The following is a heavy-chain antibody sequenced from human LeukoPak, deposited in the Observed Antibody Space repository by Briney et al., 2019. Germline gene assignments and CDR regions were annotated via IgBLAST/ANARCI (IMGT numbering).Heavy chain of an antibody. CDR2: ISSSGST. CDR1: GGPISGYY. D-gene: IGHD3-10*01. V-gene: IGHV4-59*01. CDR3: VRGYGSGSYNYFDY. J-gene: IGHJ4*02. Sequence: SETLSLTCTVSGGPISGYYWNWIRQSPGKGLEWIGYISSSGSTNYNPSLKSRITISLDTSKDQFSLRLSSVTAADTAIYYCVRGYGSGSYNYFDYWGQGTLVTVSS.